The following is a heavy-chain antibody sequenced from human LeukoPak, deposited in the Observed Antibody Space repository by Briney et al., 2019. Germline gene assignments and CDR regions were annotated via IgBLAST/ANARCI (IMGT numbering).Heavy chain of an antibody. V-gene: IGHV3-7*01. Sequence: GGSLRLSCGVSGFTFSDYWMNWVRQAPGKGLEWVASIKQDGSEKSYVDSVKGRFTISRDNAKNSLYLQMSSLRAEDTAVYYCATNPTPLSQPVDKWVPDYWGQGTLVTVSS. CDR3: ATNPTPLSQPVDKWVPDY. CDR1: GFTFSDYW. D-gene: IGHD2-15*01. CDR2: IKQDGSEK. J-gene: IGHJ4*02.